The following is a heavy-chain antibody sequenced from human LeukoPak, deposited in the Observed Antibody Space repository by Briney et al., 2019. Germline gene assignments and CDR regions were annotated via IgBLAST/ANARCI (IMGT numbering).Heavy chain of an antibody. CDR2: ISSNGGST. Sequence: PGGSLRLSCSASGFAFSSYAMHWVRQAPGKGLEYVSAISSNGGSTYYADSVKGRFTISRDNSKNTLYLQMSSLRAEDTAVYYCVKAQGYYDSSGYYPLDYWGQGTLVTVSS. V-gene: IGHV3-64D*09. D-gene: IGHD3-22*01. CDR3: VKAQGYYDSSGYYPLDY. J-gene: IGHJ4*02. CDR1: GFAFSSYA.